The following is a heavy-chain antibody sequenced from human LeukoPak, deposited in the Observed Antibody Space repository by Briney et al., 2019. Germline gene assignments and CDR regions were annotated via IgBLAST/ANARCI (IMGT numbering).Heavy chain of an antibody. CDR3: AKDRVLAYQDTADSFDM. J-gene: IGHJ3*02. D-gene: IGHD2-21*01. V-gene: IGHV3-43*02. CDR2: ISGDGRDA. Sequence: GGSLTLSCAASGFTFDDYAMHGLRQAPRKGLEWVSLISGDGRDAYYGDFVKGRFTISRDNINNSLYLQMNNLRTEDTALYYCAKDRVLAYQDTADSFDMCGQGTVVTVSS. CDR1: GFTFDDYA.